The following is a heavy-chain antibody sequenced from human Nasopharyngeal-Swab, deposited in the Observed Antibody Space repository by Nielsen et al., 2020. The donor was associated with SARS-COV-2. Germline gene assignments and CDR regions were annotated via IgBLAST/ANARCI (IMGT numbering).Heavy chain of an antibody. CDR2: IYTSGST. CDR3: ARDRIWFGESDDAFDI. J-gene: IGHJ3*02. V-gene: IGHV4-4*07. D-gene: IGHD3-10*01. Sequence: SETLSLTCTVSGGSISSYYWSWIRQPAGKGLAWIGHIYTSGSTNYNPSLNSRVTMSVDTSKNQFSLKLNSVTAADTAVYSCARDRIWFGESDDAFDIWGQGTMVTVSS. CDR1: GGSISSYY.